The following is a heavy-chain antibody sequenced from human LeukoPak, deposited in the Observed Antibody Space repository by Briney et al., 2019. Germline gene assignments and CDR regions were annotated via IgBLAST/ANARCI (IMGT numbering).Heavy chain of an antibody. V-gene: IGHV3-15*01. Sequence: PGASLRLSCAASGFTFSSYAMSWVRQAPGRGLEWVGRIKSETDGGTTDYTAPVKGRFTISRDDSKNTLYLQMHSLKTEDTAVYYCTNLYDYWGQGTLVTVSS. CDR3: TNLYDY. CDR2: IKSETDGGTT. J-gene: IGHJ4*02. CDR1: GFTFSSYA.